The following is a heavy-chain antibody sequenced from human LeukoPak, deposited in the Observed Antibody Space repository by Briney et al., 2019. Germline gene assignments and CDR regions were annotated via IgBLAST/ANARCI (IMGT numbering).Heavy chain of an antibody. CDR2: ISGSGGST. CDR1: GFTFSSYA. J-gene: IGHJ4*02. CDR3: AKDLLHYYDSSGYYPFDY. V-gene: IGHV3-23*01. D-gene: IGHD3-22*01. Sequence: GGSLRLSCAASGFTFSSYAMSWVRQAPGKGLEWVSAISGSGGSTYYADSVKGRFTISRDNSKNTLYLQMNSLRAEDTAVYYCAKDLLHYYDSSGYYPFDYWGQGTLVTASS.